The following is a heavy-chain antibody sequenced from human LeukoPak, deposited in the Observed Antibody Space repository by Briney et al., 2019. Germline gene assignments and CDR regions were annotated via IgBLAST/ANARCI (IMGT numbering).Heavy chain of an antibody. CDR2: INPNSGGT. V-gene: IGHV1-2*02. D-gene: IGHD3-10*01. Sequence: ASVKVSCKASGYTFTGSYMHWVRQAPGQGLEWMGWINPNSGGTNYAQKFQGRVTMTRDTSISTAYMELSRLRSDDTAVYYCARSTMVRGVTPFNWFDPWGQGTLVTVSS. J-gene: IGHJ5*02. CDR3: ARSTMVRGVTPFNWFDP. CDR1: GYTFTGSY.